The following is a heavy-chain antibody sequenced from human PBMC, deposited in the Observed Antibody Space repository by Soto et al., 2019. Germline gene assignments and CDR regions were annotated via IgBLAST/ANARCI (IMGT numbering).Heavy chain of an antibody. V-gene: IGHV1-69*12. CDR1: GGTFSSYA. J-gene: IGHJ6*02. D-gene: IGHD3-10*02. CDR3: AGDLVVRGFGYYYYYCMDV. CDR2: SIPNFGTA. Sequence: QVQLVQSGAEVKKPGSSVKVSCKASGGTFSSYAISWVRQAPGQGLEWMGGSIPNFGTAIYAQKFQGRVTIPADESTSTAYRELSSLRPEDTAVYDCAGDLVVRGFGYYYYYCMDVWGQGTTVTVSS.